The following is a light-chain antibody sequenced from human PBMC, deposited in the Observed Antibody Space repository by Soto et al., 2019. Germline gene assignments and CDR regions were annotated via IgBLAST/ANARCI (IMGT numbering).Light chain of an antibody. J-gene: IGKJ1*01. V-gene: IGKV1-39*01. Sequence: DIQMTQSPSSLSASXGXRXTVTXRASQSISSYLNWYQQKPGKAPKLLIYAASSLQSGVPSRFSGSGSGTDFTLTISSLQPEDFATYYCQQSYSTPQTFGQGTKVDIK. CDR2: AAS. CDR1: QSISSY. CDR3: QQSYSTPQT.